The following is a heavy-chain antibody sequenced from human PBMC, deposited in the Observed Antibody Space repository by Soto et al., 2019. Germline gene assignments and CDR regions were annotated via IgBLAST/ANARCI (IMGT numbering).Heavy chain of an antibody. V-gene: IGHV3-33*01. CDR1: GFTFSSYG. CDR3: ARDIVVVPAATGGHFDY. CDR2: IWYDGSNK. J-gene: IGHJ4*02. D-gene: IGHD2-2*01. Sequence: GGSLRLSCAASGFTFSSYGMHWVRQAPGKGLEWVAVIWYDGSNKYYADSVKGRFTISRDNSKNTLYLQMNSLRAEDTAVYYCARDIVVVPAATGGHFDYWGQGTLVTVSS.